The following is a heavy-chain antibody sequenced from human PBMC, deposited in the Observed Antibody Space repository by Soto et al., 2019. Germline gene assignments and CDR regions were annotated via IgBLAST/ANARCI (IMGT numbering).Heavy chain of an antibody. D-gene: IGHD6-13*01. V-gene: IGHV1-2*04. CDR3: ARARIAAVRAPYDY. CDR2: INPNSGGT. Sequence: ASVKVSCKASGYTFTGYYMHWVRQAPGQGLEWMGWINPNSGGTNYAQKFQGWVTMTRDTSISTAYMELSRLRSDDTAVYYCARARIAAVRAPYDYWGKGTLVPSPQ. CDR1: GYTFTGYY. J-gene: IGHJ4*02.